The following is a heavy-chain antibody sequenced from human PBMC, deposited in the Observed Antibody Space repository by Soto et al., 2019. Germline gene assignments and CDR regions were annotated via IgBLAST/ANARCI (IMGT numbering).Heavy chain of an antibody. D-gene: IGHD3-10*01. CDR3: AIITGPYGMDV. V-gene: IGHV1-24*01. Sequence: ASVKVSCKVAGYTLTEISMHWVRQAPGKGLEWMGGFHPEDGETLYAQNFQGRVTMTEDTSTDTAYMELSSLRSEDTAVYYCAIITGPYGMDVWVQGTTVTVSS. J-gene: IGHJ6*02. CDR2: FHPEDGET. CDR1: GYTLTEIS.